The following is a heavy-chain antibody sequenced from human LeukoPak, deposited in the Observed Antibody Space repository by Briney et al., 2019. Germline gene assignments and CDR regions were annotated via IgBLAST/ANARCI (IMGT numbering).Heavy chain of an antibody. CDR1: GFTFSGYA. CDR2: ISGSGGST. D-gene: IGHD5-18*01. CDR3: AKEWMRLSL. J-gene: IGHJ4*02. V-gene: IGHV3-23*01. Sequence: PGGSLRLSCAASGFTFSGYAMSWVRQAPGKGLEWVSGISGSGGSTDYADSVKGRFIISRDNSKNRLFLQMNSLRAEDTAVYYCAKEWMRLSLWGQGTMVTVSS.